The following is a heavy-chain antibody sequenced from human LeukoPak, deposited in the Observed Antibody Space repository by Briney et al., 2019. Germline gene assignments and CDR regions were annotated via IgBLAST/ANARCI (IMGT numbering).Heavy chain of an antibody. J-gene: IGHJ4*02. Sequence: GGSLRLSCAASGFTFSDYYMSWIRQAPGKGLEWVSYISSSGSTIYYADSVKGRFTIPRDNAKNSLYLQMNSLRAEDTAVYYCARDLTYDSSGYPGGFDYWGQGTLVTVSS. CDR1: GFTFSDYY. CDR3: ARDLTYDSSGYPGGFDY. V-gene: IGHV3-11*01. D-gene: IGHD3-22*01. CDR2: ISSSGSTI.